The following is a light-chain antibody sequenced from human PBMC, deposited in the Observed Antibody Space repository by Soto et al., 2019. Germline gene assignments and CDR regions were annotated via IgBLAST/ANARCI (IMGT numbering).Light chain of an antibody. CDR2: GAS. CDR3: QQYGSSYPWT. CDR1: QGISSY. Sequence: TQSPSLLSASTGDRVTISCRMSQGISSYLAWYQHKSGQAPRLLIYGASSRATGIPDRFSGSGPGTDFTLTIRRLEPEDFAVYYCQQYGSSYPWTVGQGTKVDIK. V-gene: IGKV3-20*01. J-gene: IGKJ1*01.